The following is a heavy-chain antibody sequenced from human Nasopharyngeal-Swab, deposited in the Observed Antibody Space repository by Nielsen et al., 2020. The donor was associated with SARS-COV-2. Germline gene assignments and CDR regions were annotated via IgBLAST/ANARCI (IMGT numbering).Heavy chain of an antibody. CDR2: IKQDGSEK. V-gene: IGHV3-7*03. D-gene: IGHD2-2*01. Sequence: WMRQPRGKGLEWVANIKQDGSEKYYVDSVKGRFTISRDNAKNSLYLQMNSLRAEDTAVYYCAREGEGYCSSTSCYARGGRFDPWGQGTLVTVSS. J-gene: IGHJ5*02. CDR3: AREGEGYCSSTSCYARGGRFDP.